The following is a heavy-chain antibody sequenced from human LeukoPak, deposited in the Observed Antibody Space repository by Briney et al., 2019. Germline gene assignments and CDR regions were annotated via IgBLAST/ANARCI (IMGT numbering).Heavy chain of an antibody. CDR2: ISSSGSTI. J-gene: IGHJ4*02. V-gene: IGHV3-48*03. Sequence: GGSLRLSCASSGFTFSSYEMNWVRQAPGKGLEWVSYISSSGSTIYYADSVKGRFTISRDNAKNSLYLQMNSLRAEDTAVYYCASQLYYGSGSYYDYWGQGTLVTVSS. D-gene: IGHD3-10*01. CDR3: ASQLYYGSGSYYDY. CDR1: GFTFSSYE.